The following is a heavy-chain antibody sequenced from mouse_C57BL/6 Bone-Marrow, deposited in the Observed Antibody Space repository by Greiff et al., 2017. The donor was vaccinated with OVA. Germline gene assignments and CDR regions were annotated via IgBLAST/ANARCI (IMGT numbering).Heavy chain of an antibody. CDR2: INPNNGGT. CDR3: ARERYSNTYYFDY. V-gene: IGHV1-26*01. Sequence: VQLKESGPELVKPGASVKISCKASGYTFTDYYMNWVKQSHGKSLEWIGDINPNNGGTSYNQKFKGKATLTVDKSSSTAYMELRSLTSEDSAVYYCARERYSNTYYFDYWGQGTTLTVSS. J-gene: IGHJ2*01. CDR1: GYTFTDYY. D-gene: IGHD2-5*01.